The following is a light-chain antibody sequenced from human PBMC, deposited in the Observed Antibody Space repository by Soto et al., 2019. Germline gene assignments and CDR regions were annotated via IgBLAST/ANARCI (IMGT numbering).Light chain of an antibody. J-gene: IGLJ3*02. V-gene: IGLV2-14*01. CDR3: SSYTTSTTRV. Sequence: SVLTQPVSVSGSPGQSITISCTGTDNDVGVYNYVSWYQQHPGKAPKLIIYDVTNRPSGVSNRFSGSKSGNTASLTISGLQAEDEADYYCSSYTTSTTRVFGGGTKLTVL. CDR1: DNDVGVYNY. CDR2: DVT.